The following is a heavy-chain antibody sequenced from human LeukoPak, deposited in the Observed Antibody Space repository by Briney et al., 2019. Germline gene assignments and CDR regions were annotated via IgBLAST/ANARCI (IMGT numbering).Heavy chain of an antibody. CDR2: INPSGGST. Sequence: ASVKVSCKASGYTFTSYYMHWVRQAPGQGLEWMGLINPSGGSTSYAQKFQGRVTMTRDASTSTVYMELSSLRSEDTAVYYCARGSLVVVAATRFDYWGQGTLVTVSS. CDR1: GYTFTSYY. D-gene: IGHD2-15*01. V-gene: IGHV1-46*01. J-gene: IGHJ4*02. CDR3: ARGSLVVVAATRFDY.